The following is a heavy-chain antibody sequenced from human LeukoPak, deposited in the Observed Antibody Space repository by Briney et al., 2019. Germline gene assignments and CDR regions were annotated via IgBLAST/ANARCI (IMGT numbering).Heavy chain of an antibody. CDR1: GYSISRGYY. CDR2: IYTSGST. J-gene: IGHJ4*02. V-gene: IGHV4-4*09. Sequence: SETLSLTCTVSGYSISRGYYWGWIRQPPGKGLEWIGYIYTSGSTNYNPSLKSRVTISVDTSKNQFSLKLSSVTAADTAVYYCARHKRWLQPGGFDYWGQGTLVTVSS. CDR3: ARHKRWLQPGGFDY. D-gene: IGHD5-24*01.